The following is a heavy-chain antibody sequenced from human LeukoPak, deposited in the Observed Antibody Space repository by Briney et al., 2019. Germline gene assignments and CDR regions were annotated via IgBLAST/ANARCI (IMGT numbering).Heavy chain of an antibody. CDR1: GGSISSGGYN. V-gene: IGHV4-31*03. J-gene: IGHJ5*02. CDR2: IYYSGST. D-gene: IGHD6-13*01. CDR3: ARGFIAAAGSLDP. Sequence: TSETLSLTCTVSGGSISSGGYNWSWIRQHPGKGLEWIGYIYYSGSTYYNPSLKSRVTISVDTSKNQFSLKLSSVTAADTAVYYCARGFIAAAGSLDPWGQGTLVTVSS.